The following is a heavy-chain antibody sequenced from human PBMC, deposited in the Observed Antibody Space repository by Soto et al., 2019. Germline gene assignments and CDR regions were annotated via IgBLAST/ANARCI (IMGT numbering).Heavy chain of an antibody. CDR1: GFTFSSYS. V-gene: IGHV3-21*01. D-gene: IGHD6-6*01. J-gene: IGHJ4*02. CDR2: ISSSSSYI. CDR3: ARGTGIAARLYYFDY. Sequence: GGSLRLSCAASGFTFSSYSMNWVRQAPGKGLEWVSSISSSSSYIYYADSVKGRFTISRDNAKNSLYLQMNSLRAEDTAVYYCARGTGIAARLYYFDYWGQGTLVTVSS.